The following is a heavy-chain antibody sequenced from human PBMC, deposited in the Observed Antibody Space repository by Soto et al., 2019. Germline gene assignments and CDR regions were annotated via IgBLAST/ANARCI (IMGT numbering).Heavy chain of an antibody. CDR2: ISAYNGNT. J-gene: IGHJ6*02. CDR3: ARDRQDYGDYAGYYYGMDV. V-gene: IGHV1-18*01. D-gene: IGHD4-17*01. CDR1: GYTFTSYG. Sequence: ASVKVSCKASGYTFTSYGISWVRQAPGQGLEWMGWISAYNGNTNYAQKLQGRVTMTTDTSTSTAYMELRSLRSDDTAVYYCARDRQDYGDYAGYYYGMDVWGQGITVTVSS.